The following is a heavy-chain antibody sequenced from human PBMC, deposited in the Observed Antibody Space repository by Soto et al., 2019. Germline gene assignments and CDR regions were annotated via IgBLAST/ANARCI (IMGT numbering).Heavy chain of an antibody. J-gene: IGHJ4*02. CDR3: ARPGNYGSGSYLYYLDY. CDR2: ISYNGST. D-gene: IGHD3-10*01. V-gene: IGHV4-39*01. Sequence: ASETLSLTCTVSGGSISSSIYYGDWIRQPPGKGLEWIGSISYNGSTYYNPSLKSRVTISVDTSKNQFSLKLSSVTAADTAVYYCARPGNYGSGSYLYYLDYWGQGTLVTVSS. CDR1: GGSISSSIYY.